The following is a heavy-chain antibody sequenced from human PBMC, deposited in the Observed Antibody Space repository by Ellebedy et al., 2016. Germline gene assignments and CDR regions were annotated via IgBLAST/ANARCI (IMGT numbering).Heavy chain of an antibody. Sequence: GESLKISXAVSGFSVSSNDMSWVRQAPGKGLELVSLIYGGGASYYADSVKGRFTISRDSSKKTLYLQMSGLGAEDTAMYYCVTRPNGAFDFWGQGTMVTVSS. D-gene: IGHD4/OR15-4a*01. CDR1: GFSVSSND. V-gene: IGHV3-53*01. CDR2: IYGGGAS. CDR3: VTRPNGAFDF. J-gene: IGHJ3*01.